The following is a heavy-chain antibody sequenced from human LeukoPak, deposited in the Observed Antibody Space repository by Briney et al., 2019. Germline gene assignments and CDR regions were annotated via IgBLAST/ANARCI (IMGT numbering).Heavy chain of an antibody. CDR3: ARDLRHDYYYYYGMDV. J-gene: IGHJ6*02. CDR2: INHSGST. Sequence: SETLSLTCAVYGGSFSGYYWSWIRQPPGKGLEWIGEINHSGSTNYNPSLKSRVTISVDTSKNQFSLKLSSVAAADTAVYYCARDLRHDYYYYYGMDVWGQGTTVTVSS. D-gene: IGHD3-3*01. V-gene: IGHV4-34*01. CDR1: GGSFSGYY.